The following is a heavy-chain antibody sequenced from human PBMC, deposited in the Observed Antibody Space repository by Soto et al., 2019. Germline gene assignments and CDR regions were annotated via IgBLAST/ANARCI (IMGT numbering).Heavy chain of an antibody. CDR1: GFTFSSYG. J-gene: IGHJ4*02. Sequence: PGGSLRLSCAASGFTFSSYGIHWVRQAPGKGLEWVAVISYDGSNKYYADSVKGRFTISRDNSKNTLYLQMNSLRAEDTAVYYCAKDNTHCSGGSCYGCDSWGQGTLVTVSS. D-gene: IGHD2-15*01. V-gene: IGHV3-30*18. CDR2: ISYDGSNK. CDR3: AKDNTHCSGGSCYGCDS.